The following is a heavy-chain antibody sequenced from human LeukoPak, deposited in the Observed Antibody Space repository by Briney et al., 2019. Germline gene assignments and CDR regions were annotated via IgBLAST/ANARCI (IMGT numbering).Heavy chain of an antibody. D-gene: IGHD6-13*01. Sequence: PGGSLRLSCAASGFTFSTYSMSWVRQAPGKGLEWVSSISPSSSCIYQADSVEGRFTISRDDAKNSLYLQMNSLRVEDTAMYYCAKRGSSWYYLDSWGQGTLVTVSS. J-gene: IGHJ4*02. CDR1: GFTFSTYS. CDR3: AKRGSSWYYLDS. CDR2: ISPSSSCI. V-gene: IGHV3-21*01.